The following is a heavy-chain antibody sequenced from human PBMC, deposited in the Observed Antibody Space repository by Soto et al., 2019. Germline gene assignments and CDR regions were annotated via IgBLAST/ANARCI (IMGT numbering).Heavy chain of an antibody. V-gene: IGHV3-33*01. D-gene: IGHD3-16*02. CDR2: IWYDGSNK. J-gene: IGHJ5*02. CDR3: GGGMGSYPGDWLDT. Sequence: PGGSLRLSCAASGFTFSSYGMHWFRQAPGKGQEWVAVIWYDGSNKYYADSVKCRFTISRDNSKNTLYLQMNSLRANATAVYYCGGGMGSYPGDWLDTCGQETLV. CDR1: GFTFSSYG.